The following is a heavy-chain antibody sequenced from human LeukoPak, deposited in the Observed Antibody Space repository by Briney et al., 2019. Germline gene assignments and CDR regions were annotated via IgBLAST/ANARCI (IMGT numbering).Heavy chain of an antibody. CDR3: ARGGYGDYVEYFDY. CDR1: GFTFSSYA. CDR2: ISYDGSNK. V-gene: IGHV3-30*04. J-gene: IGHJ4*02. D-gene: IGHD4-17*01. Sequence: TGGSLRLSCAASGFTFSSYAMHWVRQAPGKGLEWVAVISYDGSNKYYADSVKGRFTISRDNSKNTLYLQMNSLRAEDTAVYYCARGGYGDYVEYFDYWGQGTLVTVSS.